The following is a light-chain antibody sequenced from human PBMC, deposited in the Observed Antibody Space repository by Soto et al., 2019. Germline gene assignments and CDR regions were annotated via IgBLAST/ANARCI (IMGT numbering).Light chain of an antibody. Sequence: DIQMTQSPSTLSASVGDRVTITCRASQSISSWLAWYQQKPGKAPKLLIYKASSLESGVPSRFSGSGSGTEFTLTISSLQPDDFATYYCNQYNSFYTFGQGTKLEIK. CDR2: KAS. CDR3: NQYNSFYT. V-gene: IGKV1-5*03. J-gene: IGKJ2*01. CDR1: QSISSW.